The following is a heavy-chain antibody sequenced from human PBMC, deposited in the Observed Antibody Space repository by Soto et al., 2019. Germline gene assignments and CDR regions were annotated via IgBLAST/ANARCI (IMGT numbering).Heavy chain of an antibody. Sequence: PSETLSLTCTVSGGSITSSSYYWGWIRQPPGKGLEWIGSIYYSGSTYYNPSLKSRVTISVDTSKNQFSLKLSSVTAADTAVYYCATQEVGGSYAYTFDPWGQGTLVTSPQ. V-gene: IGHV4-39*01. CDR2: IYYSGST. D-gene: IGHD1-26*01. CDR3: ATQEVGGSYAYTFDP. J-gene: IGHJ5*02. CDR1: GGSITSSSYY.